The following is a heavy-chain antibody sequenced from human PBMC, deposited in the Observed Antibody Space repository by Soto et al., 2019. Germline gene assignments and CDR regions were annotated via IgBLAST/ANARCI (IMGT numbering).Heavy chain of an antibody. V-gene: IGHV4-4*02. J-gene: IGHJ4*02. CDR3: AIPGAGDFDY. CDR1: GASISNTNW. D-gene: IGHD6-13*01. Sequence: QVQLQESGPGLVEPSGTLSLTCAVSGASISNTNWWSWVRQPPGKGLEWIGEIYHSGTTNCDPSLESLVTISVDKSKNQFSLKLSSVTAADTAVYYCAIPGAGDFDYWGQGTLVTVSS. CDR2: IYHSGTT.